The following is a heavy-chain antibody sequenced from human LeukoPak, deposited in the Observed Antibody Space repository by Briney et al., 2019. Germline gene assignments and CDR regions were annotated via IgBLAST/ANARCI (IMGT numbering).Heavy chain of an antibody. V-gene: IGHV3-48*01. CDR2: ISDDGYVT. J-gene: IGHJ4*02. CDR1: GFTLSRYP. Sequence: GESLKISCAASGFTLSRYPLHWVRQAPGKGLEWVSYISDDGYVTQYADSVKGRFTISRDNAKNSLSLQMNSLRVEDTAVYYCVRDMGSSSWHAFDHWGQGTLVAVSS. D-gene: IGHD6-19*01. CDR3: VRDMGSSSWHAFDH.